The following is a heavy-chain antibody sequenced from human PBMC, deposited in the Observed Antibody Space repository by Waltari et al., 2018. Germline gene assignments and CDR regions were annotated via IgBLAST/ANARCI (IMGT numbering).Heavy chain of an antibody. J-gene: IGHJ6*02. CDR1: GYSFTSYW. V-gene: IGHV5-51*01. CDR2: IYPGDSDT. D-gene: IGHD3-22*01. Sequence: EVQLVQSGAEVKKPGESLKISCKGSGYSFTSYWIGWLRQMPGKGLEWMGIIYPGDSDTRYSPSFQGQVTISADKSISTAYLQWSSLKASDTAMYYCARQVYDSSGYYSPLFYGMDVWGQGTTVIVSS. CDR3: ARQVYDSSGYYSPLFYGMDV.